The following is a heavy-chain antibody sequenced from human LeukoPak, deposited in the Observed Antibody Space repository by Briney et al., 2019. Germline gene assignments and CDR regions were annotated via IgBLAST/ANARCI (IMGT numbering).Heavy chain of an antibody. V-gene: IGHV4-59*12. CDR3: ARKSLDYYDSSGAYYYYMDV. Sequence: SETLSLTCSVSGGSISSNYWSWIRQPPGKGLEWIGYTYYSGSTTYNPSLKSRVTISLDTSKNQVSLKLSSVTAADTAVYYCARKSLDYYDSSGAYYYYMDVWGKGTTVTVSS. CDR2: TYYSGST. D-gene: IGHD3-22*01. J-gene: IGHJ6*03. CDR1: GGSISSNY.